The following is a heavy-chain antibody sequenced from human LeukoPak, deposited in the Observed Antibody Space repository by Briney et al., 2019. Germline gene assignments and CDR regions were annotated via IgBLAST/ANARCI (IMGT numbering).Heavy chain of an antibody. CDR2: IYYSGST. CDR1: RVSINSYY. CDR3: ARFTVAAFDY. V-gene: IGHV4-59*01. Sequence: SETLSLTCTVSRVSINSYYWSWIRQPPGKGPEWIGYIYYSGSTNYNSSLKSRVTMSVDTSKNQFSLKLSSVTAADTAVYFCARFTVAAFDYWGQGTLVTVSS. D-gene: IGHD4-23*01. J-gene: IGHJ4*02.